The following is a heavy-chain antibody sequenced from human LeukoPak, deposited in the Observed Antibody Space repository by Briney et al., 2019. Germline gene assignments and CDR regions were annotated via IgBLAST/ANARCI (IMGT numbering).Heavy chain of an antibody. J-gene: IGHJ6*03. CDR3: TKVRQGYYYYMDV. CDR2: FGGSGAGT. V-gene: IGHV3-23*01. CDR1: GFTFSSYA. D-gene: IGHD6-6*01. Sequence: GGSLRLSCAASGFTFSSYAMIWVRQAPGKGLECVSGFGGSGAGTYYAGTVKGRFTISRDNSRNMVWLQMNSLSAEDTALHYCTKVRQGYYYYMDVWGKGTTVTVSS.